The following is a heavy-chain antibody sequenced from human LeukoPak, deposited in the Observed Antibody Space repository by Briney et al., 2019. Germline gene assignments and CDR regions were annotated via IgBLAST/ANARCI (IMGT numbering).Heavy chain of an antibody. Sequence: GGSLRLSCAASGFTFSSYGMHWVRQAPGKGLEWVAFIRYDGSNKYYADSVKGRFTISRDNAKNSLYLQMNSLRAEDTAVYYCARDYDYPAWFDPWGQGTLVTVSS. V-gene: IGHV3-30*02. CDR2: IRYDGSNK. CDR3: ARDYDYPAWFDP. J-gene: IGHJ5*02. CDR1: GFTFSSYG. D-gene: IGHD3-16*01.